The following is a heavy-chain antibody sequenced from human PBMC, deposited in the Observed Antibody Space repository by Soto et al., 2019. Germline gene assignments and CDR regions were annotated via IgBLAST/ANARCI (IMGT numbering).Heavy chain of an antibody. Sequence: SQTLSLTCAISGDSVSSNSAAWNFIRQSPSRGLEWLGRTYYRSKWYNDYAVSVKSRITINPDTSKNQFSLQLNSVTPEDTAVYYCARGESDSYGYLDWFDPWGQGTLVTVSS. CDR2: TYYRSKWYN. D-gene: IGHD5-18*01. CDR3: ARGESDSYGYLDWFDP. J-gene: IGHJ5*02. CDR1: GDSVSSNSAA. V-gene: IGHV6-1*01.